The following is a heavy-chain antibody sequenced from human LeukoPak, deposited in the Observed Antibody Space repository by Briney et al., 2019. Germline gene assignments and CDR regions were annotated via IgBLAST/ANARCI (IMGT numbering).Heavy chain of an antibody. Sequence: PGGSLRLSCAASGFTFSSYAMSWVRQAPGKGLEWVSAISGSGGSTYYADSVKGRFTISRDNSKNALYLQMNSLRAEDTAVYYCAKGAGYSGYVYLDYWGQGTLVTVSS. CDR1: GFTFSSYA. J-gene: IGHJ4*02. CDR3: AKGAGYSGYVYLDY. CDR2: ISGSGGST. V-gene: IGHV3-23*01. D-gene: IGHD5-12*01.